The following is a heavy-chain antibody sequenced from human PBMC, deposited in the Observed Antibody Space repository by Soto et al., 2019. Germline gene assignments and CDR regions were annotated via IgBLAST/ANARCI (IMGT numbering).Heavy chain of an antibody. CDR3: AKGTAVAEYCFDY. D-gene: IGHD6-19*01. V-gene: IGHV3-23*01. J-gene: IGHJ4*02. CDR2: ISGSGGNT. CDR1: GFTFSNYA. Sequence: EVQLLESGGGLVQPGGSLRLSCAASGFTFSNYAMTWVRQAPGKGLEWVSAISGSGGNTYYADSVKGRFTSSRDNSKNTLYLQVDSLRAEDTAVYYCAKGTAVAEYCFDYWGQGTPVTVSS.